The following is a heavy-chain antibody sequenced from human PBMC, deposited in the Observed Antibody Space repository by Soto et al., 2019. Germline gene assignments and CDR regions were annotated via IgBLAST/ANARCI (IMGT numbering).Heavy chain of an antibody. V-gene: IGHV1-69*13. D-gene: IGHD1-20*01. CDR2: IIPIFGTA. CDR1: GGTFSSYA. CDR3: ARDNNWNDGTDPRFDYGMDV. J-gene: IGHJ6*02. Sequence: SVKVSCKASGGTFSSYAISWVRQVPGQGLEWMGGIIPIFGTANYAQKFQGRVTITADESTSTAYMELSSLRSEDTAVYYCARDNNWNDGTDPRFDYGMDVWGQGTTVTVSS.